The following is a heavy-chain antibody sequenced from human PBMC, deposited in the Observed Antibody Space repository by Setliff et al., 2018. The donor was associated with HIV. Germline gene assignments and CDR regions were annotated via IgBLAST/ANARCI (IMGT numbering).Heavy chain of an antibody. V-gene: IGHV4-59*11. CDR2: IYYSGST. Sequence: SETLSLTCTVSGGSISNHYWSWIRQPPGKGLEWIGSIYYSGSTNYNPSLKSRVSISVDTSKNQFSLKLSSVTAVDTAVYYCAGLVVIPAAIVHFWGQGTLVTVS. CDR1: GGSISNHY. D-gene: IGHD2-2*01. J-gene: IGHJ4*02. CDR3: AGLVVIPAAIVHF.